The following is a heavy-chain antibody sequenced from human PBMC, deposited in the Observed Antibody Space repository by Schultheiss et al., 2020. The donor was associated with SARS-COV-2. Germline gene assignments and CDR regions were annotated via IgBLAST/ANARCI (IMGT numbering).Heavy chain of an antibody. Sequence: KISCKASGGTFSSYAISWVRQAPGQGLEWMGGIIPIFGTANYAQKFQGRVTITADESTSTAYMELSSLRSEDTAVYYCARERGSYGSGSRNWFDPWGQGTLVTVSS. D-gene: IGHD3-10*01. CDR3: ARERGSYGSGSRNWFDP. J-gene: IGHJ5*02. V-gene: IGHV1-69*01. CDR1: GGTFSSYA. CDR2: IIPIFGTA.